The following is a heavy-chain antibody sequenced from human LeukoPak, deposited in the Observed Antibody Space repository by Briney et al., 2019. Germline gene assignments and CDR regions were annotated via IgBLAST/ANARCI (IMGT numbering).Heavy chain of an antibody. Sequence: GGSLRLSCAASGFTFSSYAMHWVRQAPGKGLEWVAVIWYDGSDKYYADSVKGRFTISRDNSKNMLYLQMNSLRAEDTAVYYCARVDRYYDYRGQGTLVTVSS. CDR1: GFTFSSYA. CDR3: ARVDRYYDY. J-gene: IGHJ4*02. CDR2: IWYDGSDK. V-gene: IGHV3-33*01.